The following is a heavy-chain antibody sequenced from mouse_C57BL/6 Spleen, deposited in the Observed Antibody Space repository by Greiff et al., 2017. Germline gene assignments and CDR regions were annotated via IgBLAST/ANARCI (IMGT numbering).Heavy chain of an antibody. Sequence: EVQRVESGGGLVQPKGSLKLSCAASGFTFNTYAMHWVRQAPGKGLEWVARIRSRSSNYATYYADSVKDRFTISRDDSQSMLYLQMNNLKTEDTAMYYCVRDDDYDGEFAYWGQGTLVTVSA. V-gene: IGHV10-3*01. CDR1: GFTFNTYA. J-gene: IGHJ3*01. CDR3: VRDDDYDGEFAY. D-gene: IGHD2-4*01. CDR2: IRSRSSNYAT.